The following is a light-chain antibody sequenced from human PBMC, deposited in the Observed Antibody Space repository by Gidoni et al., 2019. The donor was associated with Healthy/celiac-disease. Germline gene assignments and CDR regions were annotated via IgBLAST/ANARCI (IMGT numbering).Light chain of an antibody. CDR3: CSYAGSSTLV. J-gene: IGLJ2*01. V-gene: IGLV2-23*02. CDR2: EVS. CDR1: SSDVGSYHL. Sequence: SALTQPASVSGSPGPSITISCTGTSSDVGSYHLVSWYQQHPGKAPKLMIYEVSKRPSGVSNRFSGSKSGNTASLTISGLQAEDEADYYCCSYAGSSTLVFGGGTKLTVL.